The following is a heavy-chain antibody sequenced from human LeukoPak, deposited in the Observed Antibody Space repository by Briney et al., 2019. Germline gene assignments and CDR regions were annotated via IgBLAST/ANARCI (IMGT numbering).Heavy chain of an antibody. CDR3: ARAAQKVYGMDV. J-gene: IGHJ6*02. CDR1: GGSFSGYY. Sequence: SETLSLTCAIYGGSFSGYYWTWIRQPPGKGLEWIGEINDSGITNYNPSLKSRVTISVDTSKNQFSLKPSSVTAADTAVYYCARAAQKVYGMDVWGQGTTVTVSS. V-gene: IGHV4-34*01. CDR2: INDSGIT.